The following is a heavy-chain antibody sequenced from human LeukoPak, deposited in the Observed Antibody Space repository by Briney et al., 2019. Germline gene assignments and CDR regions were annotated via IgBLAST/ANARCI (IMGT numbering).Heavy chain of an antibody. J-gene: IGHJ4*02. V-gene: IGHV3-7*01. CDR3: ARDRGSYSRYFDY. CDR1: GFTFSSYW. CDR2: IKQDGSEK. Sequence: PGGSLRLSCAASGFTFSSYWMSWVRQAPGKGLEWVANIKQDGSEKYYVDSVKGRFTISRDNAKNSLYLQMNSLRAEDTAVYCCARDRGSYSRYFDYWGQGTLVTVSS. D-gene: IGHD1-26*01.